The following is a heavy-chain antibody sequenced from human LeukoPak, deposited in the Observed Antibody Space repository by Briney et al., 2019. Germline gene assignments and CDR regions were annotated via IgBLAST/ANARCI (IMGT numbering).Heavy chain of an antibody. Sequence: ASVKVSCKASGYTFTGYYMHWVRQAPGQGLEWMGWINPNSGGTNYAQKFQGRVTMTRDTSISTAYMELSRLRSDDTAVYYCARWYCSSTSCLTGDYWGQGTLVTVSS. CDR1: GYTFTGYY. CDR2: INPNSGGT. CDR3: ARWYCSSTSCLTGDY. V-gene: IGHV1-2*02. D-gene: IGHD2-2*01. J-gene: IGHJ4*02.